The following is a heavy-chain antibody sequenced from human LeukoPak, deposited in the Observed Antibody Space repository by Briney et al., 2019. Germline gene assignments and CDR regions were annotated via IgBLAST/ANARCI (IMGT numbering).Heavy chain of an antibody. J-gene: IGHJ3*02. CDR2: ISGSGGTT. Sequence: GGSLRLSCAASGFTFTNYAMSWVRQAPGKGLEWVSSISGSGGTTFYAEPVKGRFTISRDNSKNTLYLQMNSLRAEDTAVYYCAKAGSTTAVTPYAAFHIWGQGTMVPVSS. D-gene: IGHD4-17*01. CDR3: AKAGSTTAVTPYAAFHI. V-gene: IGHV3-23*01. CDR1: GFTFTNYA.